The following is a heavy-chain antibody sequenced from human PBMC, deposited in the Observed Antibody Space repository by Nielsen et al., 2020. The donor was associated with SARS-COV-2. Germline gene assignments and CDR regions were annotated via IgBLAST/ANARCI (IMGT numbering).Heavy chain of an antibody. D-gene: IGHD6-13*01. CDR2: IYPGDSEK. CDR1: GYNFVGHW. V-gene: IGHV5-51*01. Sequence: GESLKISCRGSGYNFVGHWIGWVRQMPGKGLEWMGIIYPGDSEKKYSPSFQGQVIISFDKSITTAYLQWNSLQASDSAMYYCARLQSSTGGGMDVWGQGTAVTVSS. J-gene: IGHJ6*02. CDR3: ARLQSSTGGGMDV.